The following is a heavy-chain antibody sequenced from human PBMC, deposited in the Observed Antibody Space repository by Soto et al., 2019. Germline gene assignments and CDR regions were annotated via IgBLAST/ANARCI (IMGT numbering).Heavy chain of an antibody. V-gene: IGHV1-18*01. J-gene: IGHJ4*02. Sequence: VQLVQSGAEVKKPGASVKVSCKASGYTFSNFGISWVRLAPGQGLEWMGWITAYNGNTHYAQNFQGRVTITTDTSTSRAYMDLRSLRSDDTTIYYCASFGRGFSGAFDFEYWGQGTMVTVSS. CDR1: GYTFSNFG. CDR3: ASFGRGFSGAFDFEY. CDR2: ITAYNGNT. D-gene: IGHD5-18*01.